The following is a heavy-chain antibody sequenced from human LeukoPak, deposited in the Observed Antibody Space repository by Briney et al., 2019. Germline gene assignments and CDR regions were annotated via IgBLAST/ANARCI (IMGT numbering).Heavy chain of an antibody. Sequence: PSETLSLTCTVSGGSISSSSYYWGWIRQPPGKGLEWIGSIYYSGSTYYNPSLKSRVTISVDTSKNQFSLKLSPVTAADTAVYYCAREVSSTAIINYWGQGTLVTVSS. D-gene: IGHD5-18*01. V-gene: IGHV4-39*02. CDR1: GGSISSSSYY. CDR3: AREVSSTAIINY. CDR2: IYYSGST. J-gene: IGHJ4*02.